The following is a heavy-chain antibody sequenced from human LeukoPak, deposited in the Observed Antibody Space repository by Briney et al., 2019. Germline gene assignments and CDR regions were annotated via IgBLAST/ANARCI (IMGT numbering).Heavy chain of an antibody. CDR1: GFTFRNFA. D-gene: IGHD3-16*01. CDR2: IGTAGT. CDR3: AKNWGPLHM. J-gene: IGHJ3*01. V-gene: IGHV3-23*03. Sequence: SGGSLRLGCAASGFTFRNFAMGWVRQAPGKGLEWLSSIGTAGTYYADSVKGRFTISRDDSKNTLYLQLNSLRVDDTALYYCAKNWGPLHMGGPGTMVTVSS.